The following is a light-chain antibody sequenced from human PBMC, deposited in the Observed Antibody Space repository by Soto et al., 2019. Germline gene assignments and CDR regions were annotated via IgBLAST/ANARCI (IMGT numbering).Light chain of an antibody. CDR2: DDS. CDR3: LVWDSIGDNYV. Sequence: SYELTQPPSVSVAPGETARITCGRNNIGSDTVHWYQQKPGQAPVVVVYDDSERPSGTPERISGYNSGDTATLTIRRVEAGDEADYYCLVWDSIGDNYVFGSGTKVTVL. J-gene: IGLJ1*01. CDR1: NIGSDT. V-gene: IGLV3-21*02.